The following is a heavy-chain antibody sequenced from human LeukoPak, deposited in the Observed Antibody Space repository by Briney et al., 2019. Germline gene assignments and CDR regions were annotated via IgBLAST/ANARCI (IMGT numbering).Heavy chain of an antibody. V-gene: IGHV1-18*01. CDR3: ARVDEDGFDY. CDR2: ISTYNGNT. Sequence: ASVKVSFKGSGYTFSSYGISWVRQAPGQGREWMGWISTYNGNTNYAQKLQGRVTMTTDTSTSTAYMELRSLRSDDTAVYYCARVDEDGFDYWGQGTLVTVSS. CDR1: GYTFSSYG. J-gene: IGHJ4*02.